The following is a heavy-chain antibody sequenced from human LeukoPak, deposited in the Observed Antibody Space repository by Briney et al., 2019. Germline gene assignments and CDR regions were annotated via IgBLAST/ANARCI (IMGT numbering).Heavy chain of an antibody. D-gene: IGHD3-16*01. CDR3: ASWGGAVNY. CDR1: GGSISSYY. V-gene: IGHV4-59*01. CDR2: IYYSGST. J-gene: IGHJ4*02. Sequence: SEALSLTCTVCGGSISSYYWSWIRQPPRKGLEWIGYIYYSGSTNYNPSLKSRVTISVDTSKNQFSLKLSSVTAADTAVYYCASWGGAVNYWGQGTLVTVSS.